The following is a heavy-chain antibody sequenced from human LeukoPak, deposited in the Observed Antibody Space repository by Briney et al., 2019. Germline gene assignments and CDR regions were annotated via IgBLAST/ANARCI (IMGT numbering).Heavy chain of an antibody. CDR3: AKDLFGSSADLDY. D-gene: IGHD3-10*01. Sequence: GGSLRLSCAASGFTFRSYGMHWVRQAPGKGLKWVAVISYDGSNEYYADSVKGRFTISRDSSKNTLYLQMNSLRAEDTAVYYCAKDLFGSSADLDYWGQGTLVTVSS. CDR2: ISYDGSNE. J-gene: IGHJ4*02. CDR1: GFTFRSYG. V-gene: IGHV3-30*18.